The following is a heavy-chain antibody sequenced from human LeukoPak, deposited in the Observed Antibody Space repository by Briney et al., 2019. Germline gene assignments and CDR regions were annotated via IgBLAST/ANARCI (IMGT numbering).Heavy chain of an antibody. D-gene: IGHD2-2*01. CDR3: AKDQEEFQLLYWFDP. V-gene: IGHV3-30*18. CDR2: ISYDGSNK. J-gene: IGHJ5*02. CDR1: GFTFSSYG. Sequence: PTGRSLRLSCAASGFTFSSYGMHWVRQAPGKGLEWVAVISYDGSNKYYADSVKGRFTISRDNSKNTLYLQMNSLRAEDTAVYYCAKDQEEFQLLYWFDPWGQGTLVTVSS.